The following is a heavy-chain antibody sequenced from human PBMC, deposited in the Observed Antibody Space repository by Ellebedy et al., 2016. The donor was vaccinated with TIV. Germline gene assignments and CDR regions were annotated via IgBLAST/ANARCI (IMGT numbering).Heavy chain of an antibody. CDR3: SRLAAGGVRYFDV. V-gene: IGHV1-18*04. CDR2: LTPLNGNT. J-gene: IGHJ2*01. CDR1: GYTLSDYL. D-gene: IGHD6-13*01. Sequence: AASVKVSCKISGYTLSDYLISRVRQAPGQGLEWMGWLTPLNGNTNYAQKFQGRVTMTSDTSTTTAYLELRSLRSDDTAVYYCSRLAAGGVRYFDVWGRGTLVTVSS.